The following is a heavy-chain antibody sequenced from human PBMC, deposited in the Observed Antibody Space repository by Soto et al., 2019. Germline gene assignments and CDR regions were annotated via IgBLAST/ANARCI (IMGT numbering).Heavy chain of an antibody. J-gene: IGHJ4*02. V-gene: IGHV1-18*01. CDR2: ISAHNGNT. D-gene: IGHD1-1*01. CDR3: ARGRYGDY. Sequence: QVHLVQSGAEVKKPGASVKVSCKGSGYTFTSYGITWVRQAPGQGLEWMGWISAHNGNTDYAQKLQGIVTVTRDTSTSTAYMELMSLRSDDTAVYYCARGRYGDYWGQGALVTVSS. CDR1: GYTFTSYG.